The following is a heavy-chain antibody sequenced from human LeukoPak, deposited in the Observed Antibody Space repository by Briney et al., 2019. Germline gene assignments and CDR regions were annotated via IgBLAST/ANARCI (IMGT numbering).Heavy chain of an antibody. Sequence: ASVKVSCKASGYTFTSYAMHWVRQAPGQRLEWMGWINAGNGNTKYSQKFQGRVTITRDTSASTAYMELSSLRSEDTAVFYCARDSDPWAFDIWGQGTMVTVSS. CDR1: GYTFTSYA. J-gene: IGHJ3*02. D-gene: IGHD1-26*01. CDR2: INAGNGNT. CDR3: ARDSDPWAFDI. V-gene: IGHV1-3*01.